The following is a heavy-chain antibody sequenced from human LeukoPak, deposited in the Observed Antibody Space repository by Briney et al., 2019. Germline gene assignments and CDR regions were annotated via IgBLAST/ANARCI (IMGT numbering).Heavy chain of an antibody. J-gene: IGHJ4*02. CDR1: GGSISSYY. Sequence: SETLSLTCTVSGGSISSYYWSWIRQPPGKGLEWIGYIYYSGSTNYNPSLKSRVTISVDTSKNQFSLKLSSVTAADTAVYYCARVSGGGGSKYFDYWGQGTLVTVSS. V-gene: IGHV4-59*01. CDR3: ARVSGGGGSKYFDY. CDR2: IYYSGST. D-gene: IGHD2-15*01.